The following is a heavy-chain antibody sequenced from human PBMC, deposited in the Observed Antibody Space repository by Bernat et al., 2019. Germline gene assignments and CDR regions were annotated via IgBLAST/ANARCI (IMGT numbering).Heavy chain of an antibody. J-gene: IGHJ6*02. Sequence: EVQLVESGGGLVKPGGSLRLSCAASGFTFSSYSINWVRQAPGKGLEWVSSISSSSSYIYYADSVKGRFTISRDNAKNSLYLQMNSLRAEDTAVYYCARDKIGIAAAEGYYYYGMDVWGQGTTVTVSS. CDR1: GFTFSSYS. D-gene: IGHD6-13*01. V-gene: IGHV3-21*01. CDR2: ISSSSSYI. CDR3: ARDKIGIAAAEGYYYYGMDV.